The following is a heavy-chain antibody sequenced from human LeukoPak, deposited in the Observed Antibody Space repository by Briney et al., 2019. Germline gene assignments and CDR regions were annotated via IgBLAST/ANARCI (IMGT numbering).Heavy chain of an antibody. D-gene: IGHD6-19*01. V-gene: IGHV4-30-2*01. Sequence: SQTLSLTCTVSGGSISSGDYYWSWIRQPPGKGLEWIGYIYHSGSTYYNPSLKSQVTISVDRSKNQFSLKLSSVTAADTAVYYCARVGSYSSGWGYYFDYWGQGTLVTVSS. J-gene: IGHJ4*02. CDR2: IYHSGST. CDR3: ARVGSYSSGWGYYFDY. CDR1: GGSISSGDYY.